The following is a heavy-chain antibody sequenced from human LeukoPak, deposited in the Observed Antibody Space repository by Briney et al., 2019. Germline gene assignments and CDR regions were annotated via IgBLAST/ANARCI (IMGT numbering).Heavy chain of an antibody. J-gene: IGHJ4*02. CDR2: IYYSGST. Sequence: SETLSLTCSVSGGPISSSSYYWGWIRQPPGKGLEWIGYIYYSGSTYYNPSLKSRVTISVDTSKKQFSLELSSVTAADTAIYFCARRKRGSGGPFDYWGQGTLDTVSS. CDR3: ARRKRGSGGPFDY. D-gene: IGHD6-19*01. V-gene: IGHV4-39*07. CDR1: GGPISSSSYY.